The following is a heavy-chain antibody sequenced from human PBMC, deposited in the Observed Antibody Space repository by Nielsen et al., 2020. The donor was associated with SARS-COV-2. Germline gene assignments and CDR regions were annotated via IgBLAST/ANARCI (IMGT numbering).Heavy chain of an antibody. Sequence: ASVKVSCKASGYTFTSYYMHWVRQAPGQGLEWMGIINPSGGSTSYAQKFQGRVTMTRNTSISTAYMELSSLRSEDTAVYYCAIFYCSGGSCYSEDYYYYGMDVWGQGTTVTVSS. D-gene: IGHD2-15*01. V-gene: IGHV1-46*01. CDR1: GYTFTSYY. J-gene: IGHJ6*02. CDR3: AIFYCSGGSCYSEDYYYYGMDV. CDR2: INPSGGST.